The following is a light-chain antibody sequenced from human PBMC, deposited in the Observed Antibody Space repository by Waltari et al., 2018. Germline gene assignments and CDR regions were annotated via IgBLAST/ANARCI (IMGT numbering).Light chain of an antibody. Sequence: QSALTQPPSASGSPGQSVTISCTGTSSDLGDYNFVPWYQQHPGKAPKLMIYEVSKRPSGVPDRFSGSKSGYTASLTVSGLQAEDEAEYYCSSYGGRNNLIFGGGTKLTVL. CDR2: EVS. J-gene: IGLJ2*01. CDR1: SSDLGDYNF. CDR3: SSYGGRNNLI. V-gene: IGLV2-8*01.